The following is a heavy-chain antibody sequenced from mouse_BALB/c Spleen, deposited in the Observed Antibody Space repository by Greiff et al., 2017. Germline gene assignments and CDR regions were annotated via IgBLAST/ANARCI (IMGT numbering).Heavy chain of an antibody. V-gene: IGHV3-6*02. J-gene: IGHJ4*01. CDR1: GYSITSGYY. CDR3: AITTAYYAMDY. D-gene: IGHD1-2*01. Sequence: EVQLVESGPGLVKPSQSLSLTCSVTGYSITSGYYWNWIRQFPGNKLEWMGYISYDGSNNYNPSLKNRISITRDTSKNQFFLKLNSVTTEDTATYYCAITTAYYAMDYWGQGTSVTVSS. CDR2: ISYDGSN.